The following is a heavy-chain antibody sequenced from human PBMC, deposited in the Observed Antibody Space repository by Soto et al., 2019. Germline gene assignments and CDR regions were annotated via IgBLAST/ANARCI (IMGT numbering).Heavy chain of an antibody. CDR1: GFTVSSNY. V-gene: IGHV3-53*01. J-gene: IGHJ5*01. Sequence: GGSLIVSCAASGFTVSSNYMSWVRQAPGKGLEWVSVIYSGGSTYYADSVKGRFTISRDNSKNTLYLQMNSLRAEDTAVYYCAIANGCEIIPRFDSCGQRNLVSDYS. D-gene: IGHD1-1*01. CDR3: AIANGCEIIPRFDS. CDR2: IYSGGST.